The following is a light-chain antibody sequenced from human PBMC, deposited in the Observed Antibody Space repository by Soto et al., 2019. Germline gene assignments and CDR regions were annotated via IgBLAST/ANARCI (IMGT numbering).Light chain of an antibody. V-gene: IGKV3-20*01. CDR1: QSVSSSY. J-gene: IGKJ5*01. CDR3: QPYGSSPPSIT. CDR2: GAS. Sequence: EIVLTQSPGTLSLSPGERATLSCRASQSVSSSYLAWYQQKPGQAPRLLIYGASSMATGLPDRFSGSGSGTDFTLTISRLEPEDFAVYYCQPYGSSPPSITFGQGTRLEIK.